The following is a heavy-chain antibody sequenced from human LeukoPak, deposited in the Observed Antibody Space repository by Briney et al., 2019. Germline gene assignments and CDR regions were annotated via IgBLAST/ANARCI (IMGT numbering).Heavy chain of an antibody. CDR2: IYVAGST. CDR3: ARHIGGGIEDMDV. D-gene: IGHD3-16*02. J-gene: IGHJ6*03. CDR1: GGSIGTYY. V-gene: IGHV4-59*08. Sequence: SETLSLTCTVSGGSIGTYYWSWIRQSPGKGLEWIGYIYVAGSTRYNPYLQSRVTISVDTSRNQFFLKMSSVTAADTAVYYCARHIGGGIEDMDVWGKGTKVTVSS.